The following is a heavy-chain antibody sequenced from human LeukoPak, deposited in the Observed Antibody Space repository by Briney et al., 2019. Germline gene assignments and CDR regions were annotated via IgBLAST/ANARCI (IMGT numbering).Heavy chain of an antibody. D-gene: IGHD6-19*01. Sequence: ASVKLSCKASGYTFTGYYMHWVRQAPGPGLEWMGWINPNSGGTNYAQKFQGRVTMTRDTSISTAYMELSRLRSDDTAVYYCARGPPAIKGIAVAGRYIYYYYYYMDVWGKGTTVTVSS. CDR3: ARGPPAIKGIAVAGRYIYYYYYYMDV. CDR1: GYTFTGYY. V-gene: IGHV1-2*02. CDR2: INPNSGGT. J-gene: IGHJ6*03.